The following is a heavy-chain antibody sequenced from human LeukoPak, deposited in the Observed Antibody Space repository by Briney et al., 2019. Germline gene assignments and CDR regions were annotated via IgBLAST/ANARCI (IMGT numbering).Heavy chain of an antibody. CDR3: AKDLRPYCSSTSCRLFDY. J-gene: IGHJ4*02. CDR1: GFTFSSYA. CDR2: ISGSGGST. D-gene: IGHD2-2*01. Sequence: GGSLRPSCAASGFTFSSYAMSWVRQAPGKGLEWVSAISGSGGSTYYADSVKGRFTISRDNSKNTLYLQMNSLRAEDTAVYYCAKDLRPYCSSTSCRLFDYWGQGTLVTVSS. V-gene: IGHV3-23*01.